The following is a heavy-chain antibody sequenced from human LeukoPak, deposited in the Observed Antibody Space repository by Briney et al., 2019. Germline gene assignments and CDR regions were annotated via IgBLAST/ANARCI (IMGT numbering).Heavy chain of an antibody. J-gene: IGHJ3*02. CDR3: SRRVVTAFYDAVDI. V-gene: IGHV3-64*01. CDR2: ICSSGGST. CDR1: GFTFSSYD. D-gene: IGHD2-21*02. Sequence: PGGSLRLSCAASGFTFSSYDMHWVRQPPGKGLECVSAICSSGGSTYYANSVNGRFTISRDNPKNKLYLQMGSMRAEDMAVYYCSRRVVTAFYDAVDIWGQGTMVTVS.